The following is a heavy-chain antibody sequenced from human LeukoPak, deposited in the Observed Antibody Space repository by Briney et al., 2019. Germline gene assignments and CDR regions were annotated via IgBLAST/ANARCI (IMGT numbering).Heavy chain of an antibody. CDR1: GLTFSDYY. J-gene: IGHJ4*02. V-gene: IGHV3-11*01. CDR2: INSSGSTI. CDR3: ARDRGYCSGGSCYGDNYFDY. D-gene: IGHD2-15*01. Sequence: PGGSLRLSCAASGLTFSDYYMSWIRQAPGKGLEWVSYINSSGSTIYYADSVKGRFTISRDNAKNSLYLQMNSLRAEDTAVYYCARDRGYCSGGSCYGDNYFDYWGQGTLVTVSS.